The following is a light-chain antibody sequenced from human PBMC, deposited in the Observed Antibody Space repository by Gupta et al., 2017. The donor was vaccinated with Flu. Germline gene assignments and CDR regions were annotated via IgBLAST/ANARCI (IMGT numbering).Light chain of an antibody. CDR3: FSSAGTYTYV. J-gene: IGLJ1*01. CDR2: DVT. Sequence: QSALTQPRSVSGSPGQSVTISCSGTSSDVGGYDYVSWYQHHPHKAPKLIIYDVTQRPSGVPERFSGSRSANTASLTISGLQAEDEADYYCFSSAGTYTYVFGSGTKVTGL. CDR1: SSDVGGYDY. V-gene: IGLV2-11*01.